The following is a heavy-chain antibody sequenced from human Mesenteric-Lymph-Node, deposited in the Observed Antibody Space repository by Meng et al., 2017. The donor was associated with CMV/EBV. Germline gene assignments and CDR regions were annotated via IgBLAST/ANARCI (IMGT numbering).Heavy chain of an antibody. CDR3: ARGRCSGGSCYGLRGFFDY. D-gene: IGHD2-15*01. Sequence: SETLSLTCAVYGGSFSGYYWSWIRQPPGKGLEWIGEINHSGSTNYNPSLKSRVTISVDTSKNQFSLKLSSVTAADTAVYYCARGRCSGGSCYGLRGFFDYWGQGTLVTVS. CDR2: INHSGST. CDR1: GGSFSGYY. V-gene: IGHV4-34*01. J-gene: IGHJ4*02.